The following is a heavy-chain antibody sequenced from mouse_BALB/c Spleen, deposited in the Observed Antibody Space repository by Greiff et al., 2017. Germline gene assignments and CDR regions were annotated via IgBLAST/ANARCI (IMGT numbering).Heavy chain of an antibody. CDR3: ARQGYYGSSYVGYFDV. J-gene: IGHJ1*01. CDR2: ISSGSSTI. Sequence: VQLKESGGGLVQPGGSRKLSCAASGFTFSSFGMHWVRQAPEKGLEWVAYISSGSSTIYYADTVKGRFTISRDNPKNTLFLQMTSLRSEDTAMYYCARQGYYGSSYVGYFDVWGAGTTVTVSS. D-gene: IGHD1-1*01. CDR1: GFTFSSFG. V-gene: IGHV5-17*02.